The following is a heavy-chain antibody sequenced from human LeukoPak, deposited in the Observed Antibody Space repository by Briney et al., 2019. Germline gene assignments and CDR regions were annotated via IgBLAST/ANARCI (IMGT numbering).Heavy chain of an antibody. CDR3: ARAPAPGSYMDV. CDR1: GGTFSSYA. J-gene: IGHJ6*03. CDR2: IIPIFGTA. V-gene: IGHV1-69*13. Sequence: ASVKVSCKASGGTFSSYAISWVRQAPGQGLEWMGGIIPIFGTANYAQKFQGRVTITADESTSTAYMGLSSLRSEDTAVYYCARAPAPGSYMDVWGKGTTVTVSS. D-gene: IGHD3-10*01.